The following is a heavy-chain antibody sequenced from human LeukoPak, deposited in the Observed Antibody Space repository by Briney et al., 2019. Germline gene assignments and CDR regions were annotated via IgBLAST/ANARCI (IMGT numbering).Heavy chain of an antibody. J-gene: IGHJ4*02. CDR2: IIGDGGST. V-gene: IGHV3-43*02. CDR3: ARESESSGWYDY. Sequence: GGSLRLSCAASEFTFTSHWMHWVRQAPGQGLVWVSLIIGDGGSTFYADSVKGRFTISRDNSKNSLYLQMNSLRSDDTALYYCARESESSGWYDYWGQGTLVTVSS. CDR1: EFTFTSHW. D-gene: IGHD6-19*01.